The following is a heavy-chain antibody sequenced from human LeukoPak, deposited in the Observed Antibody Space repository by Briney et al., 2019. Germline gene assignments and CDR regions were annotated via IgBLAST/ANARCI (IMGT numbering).Heavy chain of an antibody. CDR1: GGTFSSYA. CDR3: ARDVWEMGTTPHFDY. Sequence: SVKVSCKASGGTFSSYAISWVRQAPGQGLEWMVRIIPIFGTANYAQKFQGRVTITTDESTSTAYMELSSLRSEDTAVYYCARDVWEMGTTPHFDYWGQGTLVTVSS. CDR2: IIPIFGTA. J-gene: IGHJ4*02. D-gene: IGHD5-24*01. V-gene: IGHV1-69*05.